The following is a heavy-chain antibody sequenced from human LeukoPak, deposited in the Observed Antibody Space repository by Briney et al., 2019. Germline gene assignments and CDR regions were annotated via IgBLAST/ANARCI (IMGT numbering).Heavy chain of an antibody. CDR1: GYTFTSYY. Sequence: SVKVSCKASGYTFTSYYMHWVRQAPGQGLEWMGGIIPIFGTANYAQKFQGRVTITADESTSTAYMELSSLRSEDTAVYYCARGRCSGGSCYSYFDYWGQGTLVTVSS. J-gene: IGHJ4*02. CDR2: IIPIFGTA. D-gene: IGHD2-15*01. V-gene: IGHV1-69*13. CDR3: ARGRCSGGSCYSYFDY.